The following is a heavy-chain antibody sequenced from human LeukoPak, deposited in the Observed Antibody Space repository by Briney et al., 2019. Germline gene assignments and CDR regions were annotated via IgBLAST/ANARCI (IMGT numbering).Heavy chain of an antibody. CDR2: IYYSGST. D-gene: IGHD6-13*01. J-gene: IGHJ5*02. Sequence: SETLSLTCTVSGGSISSSSYYWGWIRQPPGKGLEWIGSIYYSGSTYYNPSLKSRVTISVDTSKNQFSLKLSSVTAADTAVYYCARVVRYSSSYHNWFDPWGQGTLVTVSS. CDR3: ARVVRYSSSYHNWFDP. CDR1: GGSISSSSYY. V-gene: IGHV4-39*07.